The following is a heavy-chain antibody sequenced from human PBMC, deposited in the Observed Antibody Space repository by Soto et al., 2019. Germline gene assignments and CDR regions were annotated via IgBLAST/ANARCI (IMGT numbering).Heavy chain of an antibody. CDR3: AREGSYSAYNFAHGIQLWSFDF. Sequence: SETLSLTCTVSGGSINTFYWSWVRQPAGKGLEWIGRIFSSGSTSFNPSPESRVAMSVDTSKNHFSLNLSSVTAADMAVYYCAREGSYSAYNFAHGIQLWSFDFWGQGALVTVS. J-gene: IGHJ4*02. V-gene: IGHV4-4*07. D-gene: IGHD5-12*01. CDR2: IFSSGST. CDR1: GGSINTFY.